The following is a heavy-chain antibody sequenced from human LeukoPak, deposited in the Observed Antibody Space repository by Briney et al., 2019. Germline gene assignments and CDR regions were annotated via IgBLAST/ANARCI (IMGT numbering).Heavy chain of an antibody. J-gene: IGHJ4*02. CDR1: GYTFTSYG. Sequence: ASVKVSCKASGYTFTSYGISWVRQALGQGLEWMGWISAYNGNTNYAQKLQGRVTMTTDTSTSTAYMELRSLRSDDTAVYYCATRQTEYSSSASFDYWGQGTLVTVSS. CDR2: ISAYNGNT. CDR3: ATRQTEYSSSASFDY. V-gene: IGHV1-18*01. D-gene: IGHD6-6*01.